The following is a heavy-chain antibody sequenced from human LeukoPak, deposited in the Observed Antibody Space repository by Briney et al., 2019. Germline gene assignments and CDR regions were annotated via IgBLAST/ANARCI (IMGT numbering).Heavy chain of an antibody. Sequence: TGGSLRLSCAASGFTFSSYWMHWVRQAPGEGLLCVSRINSDETRTPYADSVKGRFTISRDNAKNTLYLQMNSLRAEDTAVYYCARGAEYSTGLTDYSGQGTLVTVSS. D-gene: IGHD6-19*01. CDR1: GFTFSSYW. CDR3: ARGAEYSTGLTDY. V-gene: IGHV3-74*01. J-gene: IGHJ4*02. CDR2: INSDETRT.